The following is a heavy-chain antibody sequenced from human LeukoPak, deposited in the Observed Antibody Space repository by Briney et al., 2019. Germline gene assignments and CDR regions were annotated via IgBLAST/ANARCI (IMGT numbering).Heavy chain of an antibody. V-gene: IGHV1-18*01. Sequence: ASVKVSCKASGYTFTSYGISWVRQAPGQGLEWMGWISAYIGNTNYAQKLQGRVTMTTDTSTSTAYMELRSLRSDDTAVYYCARDIVVVPAATEWFDPWGQGALVTVSS. CDR1: GYTFTSYG. CDR3: ARDIVVVPAATEWFDP. D-gene: IGHD2-2*01. J-gene: IGHJ5*02. CDR2: ISAYIGNT.